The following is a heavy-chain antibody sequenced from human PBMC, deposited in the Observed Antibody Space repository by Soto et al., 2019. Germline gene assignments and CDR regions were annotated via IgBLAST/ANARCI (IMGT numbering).Heavy chain of an antibody. CDR1: GFTLSRHP. J-gene: IGHJ3*02. CDR2: IGSRTSDI. Sequence: XGCLRISSAASGFTLSRHPMNWVRQAPGKGLEWVSFIGSRTSDIYYADSVKGRFTISRDNAKNSLYLDLTRLRAEDTAVYFCVRDYYDNSGYPTTFEMWGQGTMVT. D-gene: IGHD3-22*01. V-gene: IGHV3-21*01. CDR3: VRDYYDNSGYPTTFEM.